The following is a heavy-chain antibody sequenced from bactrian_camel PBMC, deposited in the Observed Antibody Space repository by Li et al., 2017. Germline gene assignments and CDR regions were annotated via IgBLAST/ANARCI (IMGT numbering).Heavy chain of an antibody. V-gene: IGHV3S42*01. CDR2: VDGHGRS. CDR1: GFHFSSYC. Sequence: VQLVESGGGSVQTGGSQRLSCEASGFHFSSYCMGWVRQAPGKEREAVASVDGHGRSRVAFSLEGRFTISRDNAKNTVYLEMNNLKPEDTAVYWCGADLQVVRGSCGSGIWGHWGQGTQVTVS. J-gene: IGHJ4*01. D-gene: IGHD2*01. CDR3: GADLQVVRGSCGSGIWGH.